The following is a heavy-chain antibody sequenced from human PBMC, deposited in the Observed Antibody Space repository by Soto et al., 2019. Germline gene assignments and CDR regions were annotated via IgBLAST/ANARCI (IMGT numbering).Heavy chain of an antibody. Sequence: QVQLQQWGAGLVKPSETLSLSCAVYGQSFSGHSWAWIRQPPGKGLEWMGEINESGSTYYNPSLKSRVTISTDTSKNQFSLELSSVSAADTAAYFCARGSGIVALPGELEDVKYDYWGQGTLVNVSS. CDR2: INESGST. CDR3: ARGSGIVALPGELEDVKYDY. J-gene: IGHJ4*02. V-gene: IGHV4-34*01. CDR1: GQSFSGHS. D-gene: IGHD1-1*01.